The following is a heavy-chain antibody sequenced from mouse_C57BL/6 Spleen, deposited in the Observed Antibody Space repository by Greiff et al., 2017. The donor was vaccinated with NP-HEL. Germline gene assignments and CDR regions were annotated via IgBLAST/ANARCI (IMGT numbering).Heavy chain of an antibody. CDR2: IYPGDGDT. J-gene: IGHJ3*01. V-gene: IGHV1-82*01. CDR1: GYAFSSSW. D-gene: IGHD2-4*01. Sequence: QVQLQQSGPELVKPGASVKISCKASGYAFSSSWMNWVKQRPGKGLEWIGRIYPGDGDTNYNGKFKGKATLTADKSSSTAYMQLSSLTSEDSAVYFCSRSNDYPWFAYWGQGTLVTVSA. CDR3: SRSNDYPWFAY.